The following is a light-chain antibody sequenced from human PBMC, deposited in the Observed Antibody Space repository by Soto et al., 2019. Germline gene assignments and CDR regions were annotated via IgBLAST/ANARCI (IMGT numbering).Light chain of an antibody. CDR1: QSISRW. CDR3: QKYNSLRT. CDR2: KAS. J-gene: IGKJ1*01. V-gene: IGKV1-5*03. Sequence: DIQMTQSPATLSASVGDRVTITFPASQSISRWLAWYQQKPGKAPKLLIYKASSFESGGPSRFSGSGSGTEFPLTISSLQPDDFATYYCQKYNSLRTFGQGTKVEIK.